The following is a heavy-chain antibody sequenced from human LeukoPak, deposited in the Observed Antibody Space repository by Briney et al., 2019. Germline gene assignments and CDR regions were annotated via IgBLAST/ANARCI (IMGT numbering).Heavy chain of an antibody. CDR1: GGSISSGDYY. V-gene: IGHV4-30-4*02. CDR2: IYYSGST. CDR3: AQANRNYYDILTGYYSGTWFDP. J-gene: IGHJ5*02. D-gene: IGHD3-9*01. Sequence: SETLSLTCTVSGGSISSGDYYWSWIRQPPGKGLEWIGYIYYSGSTYYNPSLKSRVTISVDTSKNQFSLKLSSVTAADTAVYYCAQANRNYYDILTGYYSGTWFDPWGQGTLVTVSS.